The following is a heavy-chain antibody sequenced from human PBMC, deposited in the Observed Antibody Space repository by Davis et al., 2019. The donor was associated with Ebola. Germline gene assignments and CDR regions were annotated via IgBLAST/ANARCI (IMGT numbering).Heavy chain of an antibody. CDR2: IKQDGSEK. D-gene: IGHD4-17*01. J-gene: IGHJ4*02. V-gene: IGHV3-7*01. Sequence: PGGSLRLSCAASGFTFSSSWMSWVRQAPGKGLEWVANIKQDGSEKYYVDSVKGRFTISRDNAKNSLYLQMNSLRAEDTAVYYCARDASYYGDYAPILDYWGQGTLVTVSS. CDR3: ARDASYYGDYAPILDY. CDR1: GFTFSSSW.